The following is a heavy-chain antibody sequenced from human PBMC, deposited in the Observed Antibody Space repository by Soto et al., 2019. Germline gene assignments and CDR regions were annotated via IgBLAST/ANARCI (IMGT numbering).Heavy chain of an antibody. V-gene: IGHV1-24*01. CDR1: GYTLTELS. J-gene: IGHJ6*02. CDR2: LDPANDET. Sequence: ASVKVSCKVSGYTLTELSIHWVRQAPGKGLEWMGNLDPANDETIFAQKFQERVTITRDMSTSTAYMELSSLRSEDTAVYYCAAAHYYSPDMDVWGQGTTVTVSS. D-gene: IGHD3-10*01. CDR3: AAAHYYSPDMDV.